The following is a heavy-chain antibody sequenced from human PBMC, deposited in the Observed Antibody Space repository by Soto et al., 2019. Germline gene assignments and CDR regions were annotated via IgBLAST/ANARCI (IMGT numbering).Heavy chain of an antibody. Sequence: QVQLVQSGAEVKKPGASVKVSCKASGYTFTSYGISWVRQAPGQGLEWMGWISAYNGNTNYAQKLQGRVTMTTDTSTSKAYMELRSLRSDDTAVYYCARVFKGFLASFWSFDYWGQGTLVTVSS. CDR2: ISAYNGNT. J-gene: IGHJ4*02. CDR3: ARVFKGFLASFWSFDY. CDR1: GYTFTSYG. D-gene: IGHD3-3*01. V-gene: IGHV1-18*01.